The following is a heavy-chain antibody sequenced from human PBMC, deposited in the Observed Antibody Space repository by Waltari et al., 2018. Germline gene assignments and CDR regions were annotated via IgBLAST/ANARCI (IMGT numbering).Heavy chain of an antibody. CDR3: ATLAVAGTGY. CDR1: GFTFSSYG. CDR2: ISYDGSNK. V-gene: IGHV3-30*03. Sequence: QVRLVESGGGVVQPGRSLRLSCAASGFTFSSYGMHWVRQAPGKGLEWVAVISYDGSNKYYADSVKGRFTISRDNSKNTLYLQMNSLRAEDTAVYYCATLAVAGTGYWGQGTLVTVSS. J-gene: IGHJ4*02. D-gene: IGHD6-19*01.